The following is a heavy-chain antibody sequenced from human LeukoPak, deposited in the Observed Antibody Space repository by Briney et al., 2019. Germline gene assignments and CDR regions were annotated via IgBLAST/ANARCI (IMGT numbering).Heavy chain of an antibody. CDR1: GFTFSSYE. CDR2: ISSSGSTI. D-gene: IGHD6-13*01. CDR3: ARASIAAADTGFDY. Sequence: GGSLRLSCAASGFTFSSYEMNWVRQAPGKGLEWVSYISSSGSTIYYADSVKGRFTISRDNAKNTLYLQMNSLRAEDTAVYYCARASIAAADTGFDYWGQGTLVTVSS. V-gene: IGHV3-48*03. J-gene: IGHJ4*02.